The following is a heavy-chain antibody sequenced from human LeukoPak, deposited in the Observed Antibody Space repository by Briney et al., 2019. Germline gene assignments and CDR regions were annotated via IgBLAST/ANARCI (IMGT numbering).Heavy chain of an antibody. CDR2: INHSGST. Sequence: PSETLSLTCAAYGGSFSGYHWSWIRQPPAKGLEWIGEINHSGSTNYNPSLKSRDTISADTSKNQLSMKLSSVTAADTAVYYCARRAYMYCGGDCDSWYFDYWGQGTLVTVSS. D-gene: IGHD2-21*02. V-gene: IGHV4-34*01. CDR3: ARRAYMYCGGDCDSWYFDY. J-gene: IGHJ4*02. CDR1: GGSFSGYH.